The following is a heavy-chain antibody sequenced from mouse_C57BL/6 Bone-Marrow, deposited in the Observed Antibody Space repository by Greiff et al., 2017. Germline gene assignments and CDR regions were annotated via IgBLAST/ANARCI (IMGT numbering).Heavy chain of an antibody. J-gene: IGHJ4*01. D-gene: IGHD1-1*01. CDR3: VRRGRYYAMDY. CDR2: IRSKSNNYAT. Sequence: EVQLQESGGGLVQPKGSLKLSCAASGFSFNTYAMNWVRQAPGKGLEWVARIRSKSNNYATYYADSVKDRFTISRDDSESMLYLQMNNLKTEDTAMYYCVRRGRYYAMDYWGQGTSVTVSS. CDR1: GFSFNTYA. V-gene: IGHV10-1*01.